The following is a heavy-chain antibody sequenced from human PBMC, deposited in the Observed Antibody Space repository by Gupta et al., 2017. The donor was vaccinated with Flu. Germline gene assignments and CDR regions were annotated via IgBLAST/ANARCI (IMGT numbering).Heavy chain of an antibody. J-gene: IGHJ4*02. Sequence: QLQLQESGPGLVTPSETLSLTCTVSGGSISSSSYYWGWIRQPPGKGLEWIGSIYYSGSTYYNPSLKSRVTISVDTAKNQFSLKLSSVTAADTAVYYCATGEWLGTFDYWGQGTLVTVSS. D-gene: IGHD6-19*01. CDR1: GGSISSSSYY. V-gene: IGHV4-39*01. CDR3: ATGEWLGTFDY. CDR2: IYYSGST.